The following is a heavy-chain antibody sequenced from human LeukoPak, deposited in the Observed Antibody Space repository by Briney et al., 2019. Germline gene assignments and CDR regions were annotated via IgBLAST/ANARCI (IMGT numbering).Heavy chain of an antibody. V-gene: IGHV3-30*02. CDR3: AALGYCTNGVCAGIDY. CDR1: GFTFSSYG. Sequence: GGSLRLSCAASGFTFSSYGMHWVRQAPGKGLEWVAFIRYDGSNKYYADSVKGRFTISRDNSKNTLYRQMNSLRAEDTAVYYCAALGYCTNGVCAGIDYWGQGTLVTVSS. J-gene: IGHJ4*02. CDR2: IRYDGSNK. D-gene: IGHD2-8*01.